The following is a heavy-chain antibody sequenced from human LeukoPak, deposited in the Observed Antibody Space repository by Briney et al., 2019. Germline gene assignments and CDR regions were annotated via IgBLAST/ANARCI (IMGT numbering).Heavy chain of an antibody. CDR1: GGSISSYY. Sequence: SETLSLTCTVSGGSISSYYWSWIRQPPGKGLECIGYIYNSGSTNYNPSLKSRVTISVDTSKNQFSLKLSSVTAADTAVYYCARGLPTFLDWFDPWGQGTLVTVSS. CDR3: ARGLPTFLDWFDP. J-gene: IGHJ5*02. CDR2: IYNSGST. V-gene: IGHV4-59*01. D-gene: IGHD4-11*01.